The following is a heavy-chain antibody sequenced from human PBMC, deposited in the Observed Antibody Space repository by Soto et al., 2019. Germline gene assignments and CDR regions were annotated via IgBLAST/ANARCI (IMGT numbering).Heavy chain of an antibody. V-gene: IGHV4-31*03. J-gene: IGHJ3*02. Sequence: SETLSLTCTVSGGSISSGGYYWSWIRQHPGKGLEWIGYIYYRGSTYYNPSLKSRVTISVDTSKNQFSLKLSSVTAADTAVYYCARELDGGEKDAFDIWGQGTMVTVS. CDR1: GGSISSGGYY. CDR2: IYYRGST. D-gene: IGHD6-6*01. CDR3: ARELDGGEKDAFDI.